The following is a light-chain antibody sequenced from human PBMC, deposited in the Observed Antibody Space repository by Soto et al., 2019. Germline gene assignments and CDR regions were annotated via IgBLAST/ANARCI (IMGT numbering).Light chain of an antibody. CDR1: QSISTR. V-gene: IGKV1-5*01. CDR2: DAS. CDR3: QQYNDWPRVT. J-gene: IGKJ5*01. Sequence: DIQMTQSPSTLSASVGDRVTITCRASQSISTRLAWYQQKPGKAPKLLIYDASSLESGVPSRFSGSGSGTEFTLTVSSLQSEDFAVYYCQQYNDWPRVTFGQGTRLEIK.